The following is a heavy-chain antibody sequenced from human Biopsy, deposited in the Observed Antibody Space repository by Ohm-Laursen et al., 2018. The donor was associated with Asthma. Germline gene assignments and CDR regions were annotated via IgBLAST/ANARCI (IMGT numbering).Heavy chain of an antibody. D-gene: IGHD3-22*01. V-gene: IGHV3-53*01. J-gene: IGHJ4*02. CDR3: ARGDSSNWSHYYFDY. CDR1: GFTVTTNS. Sequence: SLRLSCAVSGFTVTTNSISWVRQAPGKGLEWVSVIYSGGTSHTADSVRGRFTISRDYSKNTLYLQMHSLRAEDTAVYYCARGDSSNWSHYYFDYWGQGTLVTVSS. CDR2: IYSGGTS.